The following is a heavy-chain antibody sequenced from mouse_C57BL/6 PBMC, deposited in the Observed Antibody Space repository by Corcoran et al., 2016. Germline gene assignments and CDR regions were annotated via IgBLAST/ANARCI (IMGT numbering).Heavy chain of an antibody. V-gene: IGHV9-3*01. J-gene: IGHJ2*01. CDR3: ARETAQAPYFFDY. CDR1: GYTFTTYG. D-gene: IGHD3-2*02. CDR2: INTYSGVP. Sequence: QIQLVQSGPELKKPGETVKISCKASGYTFTTYGMSWVKQAPGKGLKWMGWINTYSGVPTYADDFKGRFAFSLETSASTAYLQINNLKNEDTATYFCARETAQAPYFFDYWGQGTTLTVSS.